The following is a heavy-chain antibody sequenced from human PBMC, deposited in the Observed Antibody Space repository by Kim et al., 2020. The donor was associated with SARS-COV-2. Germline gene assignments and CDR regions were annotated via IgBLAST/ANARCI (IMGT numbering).Heavy chain of an antibody. CDR2: INPNSGGT. Sequence: ASVKVSCKASGYTFTGYYMHWVRQAPGQGLEWMGWINPNSGGTNYAQKFQGWVTMTRDTSISTAYMELSRLRSDDTAVYYCARAPYYYDSNGYRGAFDIWGQGTMVTVSS. CDR1: GYTFTGYY. D-gene: IGHD3-22*01. V-gene: IGHV1-2*04. J-gene: IGHJ3*02. CDR3: ARAPYYYDSNGYRGAFDI.